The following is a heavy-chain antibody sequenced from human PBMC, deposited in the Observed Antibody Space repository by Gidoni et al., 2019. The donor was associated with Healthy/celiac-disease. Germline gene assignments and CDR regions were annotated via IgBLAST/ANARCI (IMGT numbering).Heavy chain of an antibody. CDR1: GFTLSNAW. J-gene: IGHJ6*02. D-gene: IGHD4-4*01. V-gene: IGHV3-15*01. CDR2: IKSKTDGGTT. CDR3: TTWLTTHYYYYGMDV. Sequence: EVQLVESGGGLVKPGGSLRLSCAASGFTLSNAWMSWVRQAPGKGLEWVGRIKSKTDGGTTDYAAPVKGRFTISRDDSKNTLYLQMNSLKTEDTAVYYCTTWLTTHYYYYGMDVWGQGTTVTVSS.